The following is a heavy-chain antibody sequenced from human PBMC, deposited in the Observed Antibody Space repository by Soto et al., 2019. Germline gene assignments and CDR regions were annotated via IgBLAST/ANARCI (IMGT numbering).Heavy chain of an antibody. Sequence: ASVKVSCKASGYTFTSYYMNWVRQAPGQGLEWMGIINPSGGSTSYAQKFQGRVTMTRDTSTSTVYMELSSLRSEDTAVYYCARAMVRGDTGYWGQGTLVTVSS. CDR1: GYTFTSYY. CDR2: INPSGGST. J-gene: IGHJ4*02. CDR3: ARAMVRGDTGY. V-gene: IGHV1-46*01. D-gene: IGHD3-10*01.